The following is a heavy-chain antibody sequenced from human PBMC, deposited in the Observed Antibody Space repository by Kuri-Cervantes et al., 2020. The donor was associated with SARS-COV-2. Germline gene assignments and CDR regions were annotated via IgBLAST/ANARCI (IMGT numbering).Heavy chain of an antibody. V-gene: IGHV1-3*01. CDR1: GYGFTSYA. J-gene: IGHJ4*02. Sequence: ASVKVSCKASGYGFTSYAIDWVRQAPGQRLEWMGWINPDNGNTKYSQKLQGRVTMTTDTSTSTAYMELRSLRSDDTAVYYCARDLYSSTMIVVVSLDYWGQGTLVTVSS. D-gene: IGHD3-22*01. CDR2: INPDNGNT. CDR3: ARDLYSSTMIVVVSLDY.